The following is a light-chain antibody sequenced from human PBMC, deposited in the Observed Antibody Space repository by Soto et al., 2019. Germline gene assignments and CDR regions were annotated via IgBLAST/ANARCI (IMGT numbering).Light chain of an antibody. CDR3: QQRSNWTVT. CDR2: DAS. J-gene: IGKJ5*01. Sequence: EIVLTQYPGSLSLSPGERATLSWRASQSVSNKYLAWYQQKPGQAPRLLIYDASNRATGIPARFSGIGSGTDFTLTISSLENEDFAVYDGQQRSNWTVTFGQGTRLEIK. V-gene: IGKV3-11*01. CDR1: QSVSNKY.